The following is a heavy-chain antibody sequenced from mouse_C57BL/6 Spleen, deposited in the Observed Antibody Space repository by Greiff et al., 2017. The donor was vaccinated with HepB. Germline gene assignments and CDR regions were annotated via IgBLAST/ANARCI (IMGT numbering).Heavy chain of an antibody. D-gene: IGHD1-1*01. J-gene: IGHJ2*01. V-gene: IGHV1-50*01. CDR3: ATRGDYTVVPFDY. CDR2: IDPSDSYT. Sequence: QVQLQQPGAELVKPGASVKLSCKASGYTFTSYWMQWVKQRPGQGLEWIGEIDPSDSYTNYNQKFKGKATLTVDTSSSTAYMQLSSLTSEDSAVYYCATRGDYTVVPFDYWGQGTTLTVSS. CDR1: GYTFTSYW.